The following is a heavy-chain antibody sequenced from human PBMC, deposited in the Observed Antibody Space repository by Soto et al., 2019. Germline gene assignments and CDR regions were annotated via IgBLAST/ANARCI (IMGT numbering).Heavy chain of an antibody. D-gene: IGHD1-26*01. CDR2: LYTSGST. J-gene: IGHJ6*02. V-gene: IGHV4-4*07. CDR3: ARGGEVGAQGSYYYGADV. CDR1: GDSISRYS. Sequence: SETLSLTCILSGDSISRYSWTWIRQPAGKGLEWIGRLYTSGSTNYNPSLTSRVSMSVDTSKNQFSLKLTSATAADTAVYYCARGGEVGAQGSYYYGADVWGHGTTVTVSS.